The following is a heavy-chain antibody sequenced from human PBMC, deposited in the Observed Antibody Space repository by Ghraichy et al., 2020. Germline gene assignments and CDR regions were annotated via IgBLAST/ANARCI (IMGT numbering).Heavy chain of an antibody. CDR1: GFTFSSYA. CDR2: ISGSGGST. D-gene: IGHD3-10*01. V-gene: IGHV3-23*01. CDR3: AKDRENYYLRGGTDY. J-gene: IGHJ4*02. Sequence: LSLTCAASGFTFSSYAMSWVRQAPGQGLEWVSAISGSGGSTYYADSVKGRFTISRDNSKNTLYLQMNSLRAEDTAVYYCAKDRENYYLRGGTDYWGQGTLVTVSS.